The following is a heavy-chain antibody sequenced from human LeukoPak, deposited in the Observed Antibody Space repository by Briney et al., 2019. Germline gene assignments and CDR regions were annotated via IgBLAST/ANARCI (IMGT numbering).Heavy chain of an antibody. CDR1: GYSINSDYY. J-gene: IGHJ1*01. Sequence: SETLSLTCAVSGYSINSDYYWGWIPQPPGKGLEWIGHIYHSGNTNYNSSLKSRVTISVDTSKNQFSLNLRSVTAADTAVYYCVRDGDKLFQHWGQGTLVTVSS. CDR2: IYHSGNT. V-gene: IGHV4-38-2*02. CDR3: VRDGDKLFQH. D-gene: IGHD3-3*01.